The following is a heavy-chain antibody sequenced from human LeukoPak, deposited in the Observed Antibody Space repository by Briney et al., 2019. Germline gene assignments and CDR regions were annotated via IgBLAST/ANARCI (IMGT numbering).Heavy chain of an antibody. J-gene: IGHJ4*02. D-gene: IGHD6-19*01. V-gene: IGHV5-51*01. CDR1: GYNFPIYW. CDR2: IYPDDSNT. Sequence: GESLKISCQGSGYNFPIYWIGWVRQMPGQGLEWMGIIYPDDSNTIYGPSFQGQVTISADKSINTAYLEWSSLKASDTAIYYCARLSGWYTEIDYWGQGTLVTVSS. CDR3: ARLSGWYTEIDY.